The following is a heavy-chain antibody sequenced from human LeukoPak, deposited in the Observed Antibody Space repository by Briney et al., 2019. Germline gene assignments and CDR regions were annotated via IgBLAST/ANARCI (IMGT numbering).Heavy chain of an antibody. CDR3: ARTTLYYFDY. D-gene: IGHD1-26*01. Sequence: SETLSLTCTVSGGSISSYYWSWIRQPPGKGLEWIGYINYSGSTNYNTSLKIRVTISVDTSKNQFSLKLSSVTAADTAVYCCARTTLYYFDYWGQGTLVTVSS. CDR2: INYSGST. J-gene: IGHJ4*02. V-gene: IGHV4-59*01. CDR1: GGSISSYY.